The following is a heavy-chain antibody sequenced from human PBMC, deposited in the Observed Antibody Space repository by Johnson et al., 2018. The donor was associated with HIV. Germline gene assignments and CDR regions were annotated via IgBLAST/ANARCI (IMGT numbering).Heavy chain of an antibody. CDR3: ARDQVVEMATIIGDDAFDI. CDR2: ISSDESNK. D-gene: IGHD5-24*01. CDR1: GFTFSTYA. V-gene: IGHV3-30*04. Sequence: QVQLVESGGGVVQPGRSLRLSCAASGFTFSTYAMHWVRQAPGKGLEWVAVISSDESNKYYADSVKGRFTISRDNSKNTLYLQMNSLRAEDTAVYYCARDQVVEMATIIGDDAFDIWGQGTMVTVSS. J-gene: IGHJ3*02.